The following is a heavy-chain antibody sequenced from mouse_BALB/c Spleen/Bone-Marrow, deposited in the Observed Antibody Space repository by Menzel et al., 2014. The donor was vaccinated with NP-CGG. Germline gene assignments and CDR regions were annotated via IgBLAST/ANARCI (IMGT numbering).Heavy chain of an antibody. CDR3: ARYDGYSDNAMDY. V-gene: IGHV7-3*02. J-gene: IGHJ4*01. Sequence: GXLVQPGSTLRLSCAPSRFTFTDYYMNWVRQPPGKALEWLGFIRNKANGYTTEFSASVKGRFTISRDNSQSILYLQMNTLRAEDSATYYCARYDGYSDNAMDYWGQGTSVTVSS. D-gene: IGHD2-3*01. CDR2: IRNKANGYTT. CDR1: RFTFTDYY.